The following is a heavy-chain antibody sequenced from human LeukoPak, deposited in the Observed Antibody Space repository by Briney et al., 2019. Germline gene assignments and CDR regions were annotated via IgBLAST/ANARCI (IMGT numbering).Heavy chain of an antibody. CDR1: GFTFSSYD. D-gene: IGHD3-16*01. Sequence: GGSLRLSCAASGFTFSSYDMHWVRQATGKGLEWVSAIGTAGDTYYPGSVKGRFTISRENAKNPLYLQMNSLRAGDTAVYYCAREGSWPRGKAFDIWGQGTMVTVSS. CDR3: AREGSWPRGKAFDI. J-gene: IGHJ3*02. V-gene: IGHV3-13*01. CDR2: IGTAGDT.